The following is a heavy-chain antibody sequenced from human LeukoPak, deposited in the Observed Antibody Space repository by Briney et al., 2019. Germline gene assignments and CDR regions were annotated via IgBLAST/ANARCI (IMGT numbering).Heavy chain of an antibody. Sequence: SETLSLTYTVSGVSISIYYWSWIRQPPGKGLEWIGYIYNSESTYYNPSLKSRVTISLDTSKNQFSLRLNSVTAADTAVYYCARVKGSNWFDPWGQGTLVTVSS. CDR1: GVSISIYY. J-gene: IGHJ5*02. CDR2: IYNSEST. CDR3: ARVKGSNWFDP. D-gene: IGHD6-6*01. V-gene: IGHV4-59*01.